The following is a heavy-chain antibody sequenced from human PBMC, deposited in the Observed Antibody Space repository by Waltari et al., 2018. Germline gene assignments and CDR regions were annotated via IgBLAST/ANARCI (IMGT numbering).Heavy chain of an antibody. J-gene: IGHJ4*02. Sequence: QVQLVQSGAEVKKPGASVKVSCKASGYTFTRYDINWVRQATGQGLEWMGWMNPNSGNTGYAQKFQGRVTMTRNTSISTAYMELSRLRSDDTAVYYCASVRGASYKIDYWGQGTLVTVSS. V-gene: IGHV1-8*01. CDR2: MNPNSGNT. D-gene: IGHD1-20*01. CDR3: ASVRGASYKIDY. CDR1: GYTFTRYD.